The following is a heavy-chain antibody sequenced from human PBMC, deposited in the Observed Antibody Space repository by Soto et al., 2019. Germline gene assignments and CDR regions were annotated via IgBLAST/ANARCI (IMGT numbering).Heavy chain of an antibody. Sequence: GGSLRLSCAASGFTFSSYAMSWVRQAPGKGLEWVSAISGSGGSTYYADSVKGRFTISRDNSKNTLYLQMNSLRAEDTAVYYCAKDESEYCSGGSCYGMDVWGQGTTVTVSS. J-gene: IGHJ6*02. CDR3: AKDESEYCSGGSCYGMDV. CDR1: GFTFSSYA. V-gene: IGHV3-23*01. D-gene: IGHD2-15*01. CDR2: ISGSGGST.